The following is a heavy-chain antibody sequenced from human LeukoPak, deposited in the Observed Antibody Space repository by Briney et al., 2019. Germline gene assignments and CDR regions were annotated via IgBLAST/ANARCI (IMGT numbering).Heavy chain of an antibody. Sequence: SETLSLTCTVSGGSISGYYWSWIRQSPAKGLEWIGYIFYSGSTNYNPSLKGRGTISVDRSKNQFPLTLYSLNAADTAVYFCARHGQGPLIPLDYWGQGILVTVS. CDR2: IFYSGST. CDR1: GGSISGYY. CDR3: ARHGQGPLIPLDY. V-gene: IGHV4-59*08. D-gene: IGHD3-16*01. J-gene: IGHJ4*02.